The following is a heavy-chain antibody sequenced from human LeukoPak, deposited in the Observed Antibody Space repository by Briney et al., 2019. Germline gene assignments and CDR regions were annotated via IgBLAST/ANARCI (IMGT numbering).Heavy chain of an antibody. J-gene: IGHJ4*02. Sequence: SETLSLTCTVSGGSISGYYWSWIRQTPGNGLEWIGYIHYTGSTNYSPSLKSRVTISVDTSKNHFSLKVTSVTAADTAVYYCARDRGHGGPYYFDYWGQGTLVTVSS. CDR2: IHYTGST. V-gene: IGHV4-59*01. D-gene: IGHD4-23*01. CDR1: GGSISGYY. CDR3: ARDRGHGGPYYFDY.